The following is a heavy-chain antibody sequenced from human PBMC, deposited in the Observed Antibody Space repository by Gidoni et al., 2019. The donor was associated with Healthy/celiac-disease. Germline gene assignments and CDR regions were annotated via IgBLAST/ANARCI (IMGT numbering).Heavy chain of an antibody. J-gene: IGHJ3*02. D-gene: IGHD1-26*01. Sequence: QVQLVQSGAEVKKPGASVKVSCKASGYTFTSYGISWVRQAPGQGLEWMGWISAYNGNTNYAQKLQGRVTMTTDTSTSTAYMELRSLRSDDTAVYYCARVKRAPYSGSYLDGTKFAFDIWGQGTMVTVSS. CDR2: ISAYNGNT. CDR1: GYTFTSYG. CDR3: ARVKRAPYSGSYLDGTKFAFDI. V-gene: IGHV1-18*01.